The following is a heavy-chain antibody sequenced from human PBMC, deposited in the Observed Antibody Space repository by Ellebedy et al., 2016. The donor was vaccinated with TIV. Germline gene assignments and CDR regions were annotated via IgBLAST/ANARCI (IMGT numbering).Heavy chain of an antibody. J-gene: IGHJ4*02. V-gene: IGHV3-33*01. Sequence: GGSLRLSCVGSGFRFRSYGMHWIRQASGKGLERVATIWHDGSHEDYADSVRGRFTISRDNSKNTLYLQMNSLRADDTAVYYCARTSGNHMYYFDYWGQGALVTVSS. CDR2: IWHDGSHE. CDR3: ARTSGNHMYYFDY. D-gene: IGHD3-10*01. CDR1: GFRFRSYG.